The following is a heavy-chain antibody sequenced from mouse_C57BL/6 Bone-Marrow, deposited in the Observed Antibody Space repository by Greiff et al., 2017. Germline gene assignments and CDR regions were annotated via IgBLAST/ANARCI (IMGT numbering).Heavy chain of an antibody. D-gene: IGHD1-1*01. CDR3: TSYYSGSSPYYFDY. CDR1: GFNIKDDY. CDR2: IDPENGDT. Sequence: EVQLQQSGAELVRPGASVTLSCTASGFNIKDDYMHWVKQRPEQGLEWIGWIDPENGDTEYASKFQGKATITADTSSNTAYLQLSSLTSEDTAVYYCTSYYSGSSPYYFDYWGQGTTLTVSS. J-gene: IGHJ2*01. V-gene: IGHV14-4*01.